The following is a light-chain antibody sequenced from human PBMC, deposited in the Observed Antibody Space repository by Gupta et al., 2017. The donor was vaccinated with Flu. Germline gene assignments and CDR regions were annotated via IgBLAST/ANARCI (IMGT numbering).Light chain of an antibody. CDR2: DTR. V-gene: IGLV7-46*01. CDR1: TGAVTSGHY. J-gene: IGLJ2*01. Sequence: QAVVTQEPSLTVSPGGTLTLPCGSSTGAVTSGHYAYWFPQKPGQAPRTLIYDTRNRHSWTPARFSGSLLGGKAALTLSGAQPEDEAEYYCLRAYSGARVFGGGTKLTVL. CDR3: LRAYSGARV.